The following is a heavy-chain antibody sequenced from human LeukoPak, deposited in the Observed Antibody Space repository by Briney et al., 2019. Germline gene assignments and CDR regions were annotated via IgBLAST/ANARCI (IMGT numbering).Heavy chain of an antibody. CDR3: ARGYGSGSYSVYYYGMDV. J-gene: IGHJ6*04. CDR2: INHSGST. D-gene: IGHD3-10*01. Sequence: SETLSLTCAVYGGSFSGYYWSWIRQPPGKGLEWIGEINHSGSTNYNPSLKSRVTISVDTSKNQFSLKLSSVTAADTAVYYCARGYGSGSYSVYYYGMDVRGKGTTVTVSS. V-gene: IGHV4-34*01. CDR1: GGSFSGYY.